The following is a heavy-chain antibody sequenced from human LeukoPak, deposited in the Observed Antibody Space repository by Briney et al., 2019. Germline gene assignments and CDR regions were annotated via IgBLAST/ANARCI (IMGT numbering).Heavy chain of an antibody. Sequence: SETLSLICAVSGGSISGFYWSWIRQPPGEGLEWIGYIYYSGDSNYNPSLKSRVTISLDTSKNEVSLKLSSVTAADTAVYYCARHPFASPFDYWGQGTLVTVSS. CDR2: IYYSGDS. J-gene: IGHJ4*02. CDR1: GGSISGFY. D-gene: IGHD2-21*01. V-gene: IGHV4-59*08. CDR3: ARHPFASPFDY.